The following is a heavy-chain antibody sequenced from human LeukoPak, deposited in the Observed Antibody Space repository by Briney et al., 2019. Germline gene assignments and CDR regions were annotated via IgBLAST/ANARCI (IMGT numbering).Heavy chain of an antibody. Sequence: PGGSLRLSCAASGFTFSSYAMSWVRQAPGKGLEWVANIKQGGSEKFYVDSVKGRFTISRDNAKNSLYLQMNSLRAEDTALYYCAQGAGGSLPVYYYYGMDVWGQGTTVTVSS. D-gene: IGHD2-15*01. J-gene: IGHJ6*02. V-gene: IGHV3-7*03. CDR1: GFTFSSYA. CDR3: AQGAGGSLPVYYYYGMDV. CDR2: IKQGGSEK.